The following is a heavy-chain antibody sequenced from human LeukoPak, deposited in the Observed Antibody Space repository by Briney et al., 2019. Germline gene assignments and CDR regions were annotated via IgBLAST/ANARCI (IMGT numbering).Heavy chain of an antibody. CDR2: ISNDAANE. CDR1: GFSFSDYL. D-gene: IGHD1-7*01. CDR3: VRYSGCIWYYKNDPFDI. V-gene: IGHV3-30*17. J-gene: IGHJ3*02. Sequence: GGSLRLSCAGSGFSFSDYLMHWVRQAPGKGLEWVAVISNDAANEYPVDSVRGRFTISRVTSKNTEYLQMNSQRAVFTAVYDWVRYSGCIWYYKNDPFDIWGHGTMVTVSS.